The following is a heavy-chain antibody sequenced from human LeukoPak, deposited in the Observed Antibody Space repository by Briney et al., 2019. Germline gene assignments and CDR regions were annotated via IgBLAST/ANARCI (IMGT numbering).Heavy chain of an antibody. CDR2: IYYSGST. Sequence: SETLSLTCTVSGGSISNYYWSWIRQPPGKGLEWIGYIYYSGSTNYTPSLKSRVTISVDTSKNQFSLKLSSVTAADTAVYYCARGSYRYGLDYWGQGTLVTVSS. D-gene: IGHD3-16*02. J-gene: IGHJ4*02. CDR3: ARGSYRYGLDY. CDR1: GGSISNYY. V-gene: IGHV4-59*01.